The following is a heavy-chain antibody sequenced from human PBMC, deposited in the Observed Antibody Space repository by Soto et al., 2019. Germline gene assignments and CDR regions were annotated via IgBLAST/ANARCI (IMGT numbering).Heavy chain of an antibody. CDR1: GFTVSSNY. CDR2: IYSGGST. D-gene: IGHD4-17*01. V-gene: IGHV3-53*01. CDR3: ARDAGILRWGYFDY. J-gene: IGHJ4*02. Sequence: GGSLRLSCAASGFTVSSNYMSWVRQAPGKGLEWVSVIYSGGSTYYADSVKGRFTISRDNSKNTMYLQMNSLRAEDTAVYYCARDAGILRWGYFDYWGQGTLVTVSS.